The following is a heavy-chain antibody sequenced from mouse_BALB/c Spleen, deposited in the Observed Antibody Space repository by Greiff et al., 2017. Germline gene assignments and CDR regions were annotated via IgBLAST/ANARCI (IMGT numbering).Heavy chain of an antibody. CDR2: IYPGDGDT. J-gene: IGHJ4*01. Sequence: QVQLQQSGAELVRPGSSVKISCKASGYAFSSYWMNWVKQRPGQGLEWIGQIYPGDGDTNYNGKFKGKATLTADKSSSTPYMQLSSLTSEDSAVYFCASYDGYLYAMDYWGQGTSVTVSS. D-gene: IGHD2-3*01. CDR1: GYAFSSYW. V-gene: IGHV1-80*01. CDR3: ASYDGYLYAMDY.